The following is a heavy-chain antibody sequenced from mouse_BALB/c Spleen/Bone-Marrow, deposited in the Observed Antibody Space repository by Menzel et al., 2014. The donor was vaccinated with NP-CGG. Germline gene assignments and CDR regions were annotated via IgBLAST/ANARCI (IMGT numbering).Heavy chain of an antibody. V-gene: IGHV14-3*02. CDR1: GFNIKDTY. CDR2: IDPANGNT. Sequence: EVQGVESGAELVKPGASVKLSCTACGFNIKDTYMHWVKQRPEQGLEWIGRIDPANGNTKYDPKFQGKATITADTSSNTAYLQLSSLTSEDTAVYYCAYGSSYDYFDYWGQGTTLTVSS. D-gene: IGHD1-1*01. J-gene: IGHJ2*01. CDR3: AYGSSYDYFDY.